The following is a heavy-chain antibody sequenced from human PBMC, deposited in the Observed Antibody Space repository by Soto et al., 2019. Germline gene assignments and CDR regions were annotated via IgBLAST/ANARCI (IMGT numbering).Heavy chain of an antibody. CDR3: ARVTCSSTSCHEIHDAFDI. V-gene: IGHV4-59*01. J-gene: IGHJ3*02. CDR2: IFSSGST. Sequence: SETLSLTCTVSGDSISSFYWTWIRQPPGKGLEWVGYIFSSGSTNYNPSLKSRVTISVDTSENQFSLKLTSVTAADTAVYYCARVTCSSTSCHEIHDAFDIWGQGTMVTVSS. D-gene: IGHD2-2*01. CDR1: GDSISSFY.